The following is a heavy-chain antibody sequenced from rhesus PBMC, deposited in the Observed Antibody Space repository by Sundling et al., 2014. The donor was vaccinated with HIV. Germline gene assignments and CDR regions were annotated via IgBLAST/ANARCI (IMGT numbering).Heavy chain of an antibody. CDR3: AAGYTATVLGY. V-gene: IGHV4-99*01. D-gene: IGHD5-12*01. J-gene: IGHJ4*01. CDR2: ISGSSGST. CDR1: GYSISSGYS. Sequence: QVQLQESGPGLVKPSETLSLTCAVSGYSISSGYSWGWIRQPPGKGLEYIGYISGSSGSTYYTPSLKSRVTISKDTSKNQFSLKLSSVTVADTAVYYCAAGYTATVLGYWGQGVLVTVSS.